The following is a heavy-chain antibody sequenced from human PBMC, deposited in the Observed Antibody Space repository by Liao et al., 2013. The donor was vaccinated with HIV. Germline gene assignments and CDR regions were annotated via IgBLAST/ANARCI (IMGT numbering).Heavy chain of an antibody. J-gene: IGHJ2*01. Sequence: QLQLQESGPGLLRPSETLTLTCSVSGGSINRNNYHWGWIRQPPGKGLEWIGYIYLTGRTYYSPSLKSRVTISLDRSKNQFSLTLSSVTAADTAVYYCARSPGSGSLVWYFDLWGRGTLVTVSS. CDR2: IYLTGRT. V-gene: IGHV4-30-2*01. CDR3: ARSPGSGSLVWYFDL. CDR1: GGSINRNNYH. D-gene: IGHD3-10*01.